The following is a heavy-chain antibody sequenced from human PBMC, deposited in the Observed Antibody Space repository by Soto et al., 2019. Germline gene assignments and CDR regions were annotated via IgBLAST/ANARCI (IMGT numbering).Heavy chain of an antibody. J-gene: IGHJ4*02. CDR2: ISSSSSTI. Sequence: GGSLRLSCAASGFTFSSYSMNWVRQAPGKGLEWVSYISSSSSTIYYADSVKGRFTISRDNAKNSLYLQMNSLRAEDTAVYYCARAEVGSGYDYFDYWGQGTLVTVSS. CDR1: GFTFSSYS. CDR3: ARAEVGSGYDYFDY. D-gene: IGHD5-12*01. V-gene: IGHV3-48*01.